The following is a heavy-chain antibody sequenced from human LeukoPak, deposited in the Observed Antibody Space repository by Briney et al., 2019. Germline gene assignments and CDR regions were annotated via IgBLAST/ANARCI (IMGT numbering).Heavy chain of an antibody. CDR1: GLAFSSYA. V-gene: IGHV3-23*01. CDR2: ISVASNT. D-gene: IGHD3-3*01. Sequence: GSLGLSCAASGLAFSSYAMSWVRQAPGKGLEWVSTISVASNTFYADSVKGRFTISRDNSRNTVYLQMTSLRADDTAVYYCADYGVSGVRNNFYWGQGTLVTVSS. J-gene: IGHJ4*02. CDR3: ADYGVSGVRNNFY.